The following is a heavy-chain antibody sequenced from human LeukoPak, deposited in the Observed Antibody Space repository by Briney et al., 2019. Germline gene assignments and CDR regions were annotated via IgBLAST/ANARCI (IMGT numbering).Heavy chain of an antibody. D-gene: IGHD3-16*01. J-gene: IGHJ4*02. CDR2: ISYDGSNK. V-gene: IGHV3-30-3*01. CDR1: GFTFSSYA. CDR3: ATDWAWGGFEH. Sequence: GGSLRLSCAASGFTFSSYAMHWVRQAPGKGLEWVAVISYDGSNKYYADSVKGRFTISRDNSKNTLYLQMNSLRAEDTAVYYCATDWAWGGFEHWGQGALVTVSS.